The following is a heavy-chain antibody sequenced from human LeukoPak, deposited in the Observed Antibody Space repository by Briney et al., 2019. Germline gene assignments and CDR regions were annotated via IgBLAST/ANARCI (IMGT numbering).Heavy chain of an antibody. D-gene: IGHD2-2*01. Sequence: GGSLGLSCTDSGFSFSSYAMHWVRQSPGKGLEWVAVTSNHGNDGFYADSVKGRFTISRDNSKKTLYLQMDSLRPEDTGVYYCTRDRGAMNDFDYWGQGTLVTVSS. V-gene: IGHV3-30*01. CDR1: GFSFSSYA. CDR3: TRDRGAMNDFDY. J-gene: IGHJ4*02. CDR2: TSNHGNDG.